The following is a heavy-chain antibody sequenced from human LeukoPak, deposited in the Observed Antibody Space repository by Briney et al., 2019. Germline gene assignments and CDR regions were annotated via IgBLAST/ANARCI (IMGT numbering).Heavy chain of an antibody. Sequence: SETLSLTCTVSGGSTSSYYWSWIRQPPGKGLEWIGYIYYSGSTNYNPSLKSRVTISVDTSKNQFSLKLSSVTAADTAVYYCARRFVVVPAAIDYWGQGTLVTVSS. D-gene: IGHD2-2*01. V-gene: IGHV4-59*01. CDR2: IYYSGST. J-gene: IGHJ4*02. CDR1: GGSTSSYY. CDR3: ARRFVVVPAAIDY.